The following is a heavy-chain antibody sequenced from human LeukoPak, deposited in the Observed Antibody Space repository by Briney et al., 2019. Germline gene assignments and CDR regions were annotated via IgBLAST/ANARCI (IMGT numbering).Heavy chain of an antibody. CDR3: ARRTTVTTGHAFDI. Sequence: QPGGSLRLSCAASGFTFSSYSMNWVRQAPGKGLEWVSYISSRSSTIYYADSVKGRFTISRDNAKNSLYLQMNSLRAEDTAVYYCARRTTVTTGHAFDIWGQGTMVTVSS. CDR2: ISSRSSTI. J-gene: IGHJ3*02. CDR1: GFTFSSYS. V-gene: IGHV3-48*01. D-gene: IGHD4-17*01.